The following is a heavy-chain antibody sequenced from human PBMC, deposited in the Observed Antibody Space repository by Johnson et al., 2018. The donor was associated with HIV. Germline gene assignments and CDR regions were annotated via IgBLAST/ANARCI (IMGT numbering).Heavy chain of an antibody. CDR1: GFTFSSYA. Sequence: VQLVESGGGVVQPGGSLRLSFAASGFTFSSYAMDWVRQTPGKGLAWVSAVSAGGDNTYYADSVEGRFTISRDNSKNTLYLQMNSLRAEDTAVYYCARSMRGAFDVWGQGTMVTVSS. V-gene: IGHV3-23*04. CDR3: ARSMRGAFDV. CDR2: VSAGGDNT. D-gene: IGHD3-10*01. J-gene: IGHJ3*01.